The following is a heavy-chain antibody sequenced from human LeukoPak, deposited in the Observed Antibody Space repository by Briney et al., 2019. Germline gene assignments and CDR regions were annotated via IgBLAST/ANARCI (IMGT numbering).Heavy chain of an antibody. V-gene: IGHV4-59*01. D-gene: IGHD2/OR15-2a*01. J-gene: IGHJ6*02. CDR1: GGSISSYY. Sequence: SETLSLTCTVSGGSISSYYWSWIRQPPGKGLEWIGYIYYSGSTNYNPSLKSRVTISVDTSKNQFSLKLSSVTAADTAVYYCARHRPGGNIPDYYGMDVWGQGTTVTVSS. CDR2: IYYSGST. CDR3: ARHRPGGNIPDYYGMDV.